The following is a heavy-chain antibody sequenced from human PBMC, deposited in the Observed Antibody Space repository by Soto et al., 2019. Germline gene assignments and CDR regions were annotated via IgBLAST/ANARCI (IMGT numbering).Heavy chain of an antibody. CDR2: IYYSGST. V-gene: IGHV4-39*01. J-gene: IGHJ3*02. Sequence: QLQLQESGPGLVKPSETLSLTCTVSGGSISSSSYYWGWIRQPPGKGLEWIGSIYYSGSTYYNPSLKSRVTISVDTSKNQFSLKLSSVTAADTAVYFCASGLVAARGDDAFDIWGQGTMVTVSS. CDR1: GGSISSSSYY. D-gene: IGHD2-15*01. CDR3: ASGLVAARGDDAFDI.